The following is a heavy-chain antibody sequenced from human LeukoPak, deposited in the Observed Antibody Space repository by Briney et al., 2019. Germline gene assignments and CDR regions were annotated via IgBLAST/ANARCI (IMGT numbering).Heavy chain of an antibody. J-gene: IGHJ5*02. CDR3: AKCLLWFGAPSGFDP. D-gene: IGHD3-10*01. CDR1: GFTFSSYG. CDR2: ISGSGGST. Sequence: GGSLRLSCAASGFTFSSYGMSWVRQAPGKGLEWVSAISGSGGSTYYADSVKGRFTISRDNSKNTLYLQMNSLRAEDTAVYYCAKCLLWFGAPSGFDPWGQGTLVTVSS. V-gene: IGHV3-23*01.